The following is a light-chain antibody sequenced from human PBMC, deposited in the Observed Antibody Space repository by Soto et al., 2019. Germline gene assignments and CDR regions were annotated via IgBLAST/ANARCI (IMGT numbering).Light chain of an antibody. CDR1: RNDVANNKF. CDR3: SSYTTVRTLV. CDR2: EDR. Sequence: QSALTQPASVSESPGQSITISCTGTRNDVANNKFVSWYRQSPGTGPKLLIYEDRRRPPGVSNRFSGSKSGNTASLTISGLQTEDEADYYCSSYTTVRTLVFGEGTKVTVL. J-gene: IGLJ3*02. V-gene: IGLV2-14*02.